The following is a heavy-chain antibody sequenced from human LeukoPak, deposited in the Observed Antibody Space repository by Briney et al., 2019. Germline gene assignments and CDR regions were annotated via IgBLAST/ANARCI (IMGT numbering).Heavy chain of an antibody. D-gene: IGHD5-18*01. V-gene: IGHV3-53*01. CDR2: IYSGGST. CDR1: GLTVSINY. J-gene: IGHJ5*02. CDR3: ARDSVYSYAYWFDP. Sequence: PGGSLRLSCAPSGLTVSINYMSCVPHAPRKGVERVSVIYSGGSTYYADSVKGRFTISRDNSKNTLYLQMNSLRAEDTAVYYCARDSVYSYAYWFDPWGQGTLVTVSS.